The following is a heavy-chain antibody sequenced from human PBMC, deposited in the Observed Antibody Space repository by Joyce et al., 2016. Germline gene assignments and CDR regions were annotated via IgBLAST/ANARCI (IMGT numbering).Heavy chain of an antibody. CDR2: IVSNDER. J-gene: IGHJ4*02. Sequence: QATLKESGPVLVKPTETLTPTCSVSEFSLNNARMGVSWIRQPPGKDLEWRAHIVSNDERSYNTSLKSRLTTSKDAAKSQVVLTMGNMDPVDTGTYYCARILTPRARYDYWGQGTLVTVSS. V-gene: IGHV2-26*01. CDR3: ARILTPRARYDY. CDR1: EFSLNNARMG. D-gene: IGHD1-1*01.